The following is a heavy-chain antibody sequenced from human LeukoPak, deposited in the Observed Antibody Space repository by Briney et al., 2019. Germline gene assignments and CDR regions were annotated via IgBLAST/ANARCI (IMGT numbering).Heavy chain of an antibody. CDR1: GYSISSAYY. CDR3: ARGFRGDNFDY. CDR2: IYHSGTT. Sequence: SETLSLTCTVSGYSISSAYYWGWVRQPPGKGLEWIGTIYHSGTTFYNPSLKSRVTISLNTSRNQFSLKLTSVTAADTALYYCARGFRGDNFDYWGQGTLVTVSS. V-gene: IGHV4-38-2*02. J-gene: IGHJ4*02. D-gene: IGHD4-17*01.